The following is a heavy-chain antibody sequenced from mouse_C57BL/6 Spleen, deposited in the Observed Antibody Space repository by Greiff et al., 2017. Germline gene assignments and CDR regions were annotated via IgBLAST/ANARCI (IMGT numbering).Heavy chain of an antibody. D-gene: IGHD1-1*01. V-gene: IGHV1-61*01. CDR3: ARKSYYGGYFDV. CDR1: GYTFTSYW. Sequence: QVQLQQPGAELVRPGSSVKLSCKASGYTFTSYWMDWVKQRPGQGLEWIGNIYPSDSETHYNQKFKDKATLTVDKSSSTAYMQLSSLTSEDSAVYYCARKSYYGGYFDVWGTGTTVTVSS. CDR2: IYPSDSET. J-gene: IGHJ1*03.